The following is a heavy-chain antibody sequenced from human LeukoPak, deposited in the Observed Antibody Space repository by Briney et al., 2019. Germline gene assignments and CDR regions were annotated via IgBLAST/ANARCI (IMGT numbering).Heavy chain of an antibody. Sequence: GGSLRLSCAAPGFTLSSYAMSWVRQAPGKGLEWVSAISGSGGSTYYADSVKGRFTISRDNSKNTLYLQMNSLRAEDTAVYYCTRDCSSTSCSPFDYWGQGTLVTVSS. CDR3: TRDCSSTSCSPFDY. CDR1: GFTLSSYA. V-gene: IGHV3-23*01. D-gene: IGHD2-2*01. CDR2: ISGSGGST. J-gene: IGHJ4*02.